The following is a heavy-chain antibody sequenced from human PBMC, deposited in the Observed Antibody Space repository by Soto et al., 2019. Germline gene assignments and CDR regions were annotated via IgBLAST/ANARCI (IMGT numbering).Heavy chain of an antibody. CDR2: INHSGST. CDR3: ARAPYTSTPLKYSSRASRRCDAFDI. V-gene: IGHV4-34*01. J-gene: IGHJ3*02. CDR1: GGSFSGYY. D-gene: IGHD6-13*01. Sequence: SETLSLTCAVYGGSFSGYYWSWIRQPPGKGLEWIGEINHSGSTNYNPSLKSRVTISVDTSKNQFSLKLSSVTAADTAVYSCARAPYTSTPLKYSSRASRRCDAFDIWGQGTMVTVSS.